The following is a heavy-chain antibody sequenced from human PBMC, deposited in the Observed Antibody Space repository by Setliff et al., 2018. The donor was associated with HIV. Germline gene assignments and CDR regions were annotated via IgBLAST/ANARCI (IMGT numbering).Heavy chain of an antibody. J-gene: IGHJ4*02. CDR2: MSHSGST. Sequence: SETLSLTCSVSGGSISSGTYYWGWIRQPPGKGLEWIGSMSHSGSTLYNPSLKSRVTISVDTSNNHFYLKLRSVTAADTAVYYCARSRNSYVGGFDFWGQGTLVTVSS. CDR1: GGSISSGTYY. V-gene: IGHV4-39*07. D-gene: IGHD3-16*01. CDR3: ARSRNSYVGGFDF.